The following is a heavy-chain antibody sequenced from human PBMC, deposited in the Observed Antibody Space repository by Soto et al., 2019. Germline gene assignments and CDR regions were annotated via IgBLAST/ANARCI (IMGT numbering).Heavy chain of an antibody. V-gene: IGHV4-30-4*01. J-gene: IGHJ4*02. CDR1: GDSISSGDYY. D-gene: IGHD3-3*01. Sequence: QVQLQESGPGLVKPSQTLSPSCTVSGDSISSGDYYWTWIRQPPGKGPEWIGFVYYSGNTFYNPSLRGRVTISLDTSKNQFALKLIFVTAPDTAVYYCARAFGVVGSPLDYWGQGSLVTVSS. CDR3: ARAFGVVGSPLDY. CDR2: VYYSGNT.